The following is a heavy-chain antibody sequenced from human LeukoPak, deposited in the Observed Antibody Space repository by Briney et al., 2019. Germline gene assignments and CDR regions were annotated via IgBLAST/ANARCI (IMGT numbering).Heavy chain of an antibody. V-gene: IGHV1-69*04. Sequence: SVKVSCKASGGTFSSYAISWVRQAPGQGLEWMGRIIPIFGITNYAQKFQGRVTITADKSTSTAYMELSSLRSEDTAVYYCARGGSRDGYNYDYWGQGTLVTVSS. CDR2: IIPIFGIT. D-gene: IGHD5-24*01. CDR1: GGTFSSYA. CDR3: ARGGSRDGYNYDY. J-gene: IGHJ4*02.